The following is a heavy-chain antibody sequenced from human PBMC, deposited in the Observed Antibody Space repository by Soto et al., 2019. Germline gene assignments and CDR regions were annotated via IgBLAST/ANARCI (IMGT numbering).Heavy chain of an antibody. CDR3: AKSAGKGGLAAPIDY. CDR1: GFSFSSSG. Sequence: PVGSLRLSCASSGFSFSSSGMLWVRQAPGKGLECVAVIWYDGSSKYYADSVKGRFTISRDNSKNTLFLQMDSLRAEDTAVYYCAKSAGKGGLAAPIDYWGQGSLVTVSS. V-gene: IGHV3-33*06. D-gene: IGHD6-13*01. J-gene: IGHJ4*02. CDR2: IWYDGSSK.